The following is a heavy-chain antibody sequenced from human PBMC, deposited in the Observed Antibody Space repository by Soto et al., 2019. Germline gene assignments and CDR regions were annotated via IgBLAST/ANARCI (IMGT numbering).Heavy chain of an antibody. CDR1: GFTFSDYY. Sequence: QVQLVESGGGLVKPGGSLRLSCAASGFTFSDYYMSWIRQAPGNGLEWVSYISSSGSTIYYADSVKGRFTISRDNAKNSLYLQMNSLRAEDTAVYYCLSIAAAGTETVDYWGQGTLVTVSS. J-gene: IGHJ4*02. CDR2: ISSSGSTI. CDR3: LSIAAAGTETVDY. D-gene: IGHD6-13*01. V-gene: IGHV3-11*01.